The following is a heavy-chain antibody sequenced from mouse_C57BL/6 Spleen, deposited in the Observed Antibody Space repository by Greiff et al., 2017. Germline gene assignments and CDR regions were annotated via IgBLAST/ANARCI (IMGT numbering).Heavy chain of an antibody. J-gene: IGHJ2*01. Sequence: QVQLQQPGAELVKPGASVKLSCKASGYTFTSYWMQWVKQRPGQGLEWIGEIDPSDSYTNYNQKFKGKATLTVDTSSRTAYMQLSSLTSEDSAVYYCARVTTRVYYFDYWGQGTTLTVSS. D-gene: IGHD2-1*01. V-gene: IGHV1-50*01. CDR2: IDPSDSYT. CDR1: GYTFTSYW. CDR3: ARVTTRVYYFDY.